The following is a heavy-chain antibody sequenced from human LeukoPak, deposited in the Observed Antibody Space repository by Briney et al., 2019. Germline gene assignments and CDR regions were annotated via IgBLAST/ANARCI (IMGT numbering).Heavy chain of an antibody. D-gene: IGHD1-14*01. CDR2: IWYDGSNK. V-gene: IGHV3-33*01. Sequence: GGSLRLSRAASGFTFSTYGMHWVRQAPGKGLEWVAVIWYDGSNKYYADSVKGRFTISRDNSKNTLYLQMNSLRAEDTAVYYCARETGGYFDYWGQGTRVTVSS. CDR3: ARETGGYFDY. CDR1: GFTFSTYG. J-gene: IGHJ4*02.